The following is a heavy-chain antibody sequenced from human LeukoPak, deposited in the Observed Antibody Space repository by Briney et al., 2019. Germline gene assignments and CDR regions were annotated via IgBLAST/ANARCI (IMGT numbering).Heavy chain of an antibody. Sequence: PGGSLRLSCAASGFIFSNFAMSWVRQAQGKELEWVSTISGSGGSTYYADSVKGRFTISRDISKNTLFLQMNSLRAEGTAVYYCAKGGAYYYVSSGYFDYWGQGALVTVSS. V-gene: IGHV3-23*01. J-gene: IGHJ4*02. CDR2: ISGSGGST. CDR1: GFIFSNFA. CDR3: AKGGAYYYVSSGYFDY. D-gene: IGHD3-22*01.